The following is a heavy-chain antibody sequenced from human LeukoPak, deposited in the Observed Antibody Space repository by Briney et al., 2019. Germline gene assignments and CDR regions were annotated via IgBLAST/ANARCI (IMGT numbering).Heavy chain of an antibody. D-gene: IGHD1-14*01. CDR3: SRNADHDW. CDR1: GFTFSNYE. Sequence: KTGGSLRLSCAASGFTFSNYEMNWVRQTPEKGLEWVARIKRQTEGWTKDYAAPVKGRFTISRDDSKSTVYLQMNSLEIEDTAVYYCSRNADHDWWGQGTLATVSS. CDR2: IKRQTEGWTK. J-gene: IGHJ4*02. V-gene: IGHV3-15*01.